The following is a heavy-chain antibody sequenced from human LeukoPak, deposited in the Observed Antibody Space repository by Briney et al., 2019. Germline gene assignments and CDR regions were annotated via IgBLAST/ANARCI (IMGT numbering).Heavy chain of an antibody. J-gene: IGHJ4*02. CDR3: ARAPYYYDSSGYYYYFDY. CDR2: ISSSGSTI. Sequence: GSLRLSCAASGFTFSDYYMSWIRQAPGKGLEWVSYISSSGSTIYYADSVKGRFTISRDNAKNSLYLQMNSLRAEDTAVYYCARAPYYYDSSGYYYYFDYWGQGTLVTVSS. D-gene: IGHD3-22*01. CDR1: GFTFSDYY. V-gene: IGHV3-11*04.